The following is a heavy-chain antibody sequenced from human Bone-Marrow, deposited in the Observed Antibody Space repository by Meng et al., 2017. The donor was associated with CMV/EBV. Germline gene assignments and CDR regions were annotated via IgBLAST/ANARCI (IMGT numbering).Heavy chain of an antibody. J-gene: IGHJ6*02. CDR1: GDSVSSNSAA. D-gene: IGHD3-3*01. CDR2: TYYRSKWYN. Sequence: SCAISGDSVSSNSAAWNWIRQSPSRGLEWLGRTYYRSKWYNDYAVSVKSRITINPDTSKNQFSLQLNSVTPEDTAVYYCARDLGLRFLEWFSDYYYGMDVWGQGTTVTVSS. V-gene: IGHV6-1*01. CDR3: ARDLGLRFLEWFSDYYYGMDV.